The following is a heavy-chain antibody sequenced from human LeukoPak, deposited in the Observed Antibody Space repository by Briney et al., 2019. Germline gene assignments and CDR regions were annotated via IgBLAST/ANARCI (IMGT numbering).Heavy chain of an antibody. CDR3: AKGDIYCSGGTCYSLFDC. Sequence: SQTLSLTCAISGDSVSSNSAAWNWIRQSPSRGLEWLGRTYYRSKWFSDYAVSVKSRIIINPDTSKNQFSLQLNSVTPEDTAVYYCAKGDIYCSGGTCYSLFDCWGQGTLVTVSS. CDR1: GDSVSSNSAA. D-gene: IGHD2-15*01. V-gene: IGHV6-1*01. J-gene: IGHJ4*02. CDR2: TYYRSKWFS.